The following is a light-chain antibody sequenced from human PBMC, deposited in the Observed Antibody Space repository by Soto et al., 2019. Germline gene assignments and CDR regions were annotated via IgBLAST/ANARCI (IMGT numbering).Light chain of an antibody. CDR3: QQTNSFPLT. Sequence: DIQMTQSPSSVSASVGDRVTITWRASPDISNRLARYQQRPGEAPRLLIYAASNSQSGVPSRFSGSGSGTHFTLTISSLQPEDFATYFCQQTNSFPLTVGGGTKVDI. V-gene: IGKV1-12*01. CDR2: AAS. CDR1: PDISNR. J-gene: IGKJ4*01.